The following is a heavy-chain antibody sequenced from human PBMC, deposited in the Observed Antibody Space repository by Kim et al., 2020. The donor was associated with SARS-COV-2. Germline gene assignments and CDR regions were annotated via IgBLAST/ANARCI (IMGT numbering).Heavy chain of an antibody. V-gene: IGHV3-21*01. CDR2: YI. J-gene: IGHJ4*02. CDR3: ARDSVTTLDY. D-gene: IGHD4-17*01. Sequence: YIYYADSEKGRFTISRDNAKNSLYLQMNSLRAEDTAVYYCARDSVTTLDYWGQGTLVTVSS.